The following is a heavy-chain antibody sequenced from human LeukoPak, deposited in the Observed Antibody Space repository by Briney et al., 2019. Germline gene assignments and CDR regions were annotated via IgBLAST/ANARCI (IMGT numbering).Heavy chain of an antibody. CDR2: ISGSGGST. V-gene: IGHV3-23*01. Sequence: GGSLRLSCAASGFTFSSYAMSWVRRAPGTGLEWGSAISGSGGSTYYADSLKGRFTISRDNSKSTLYRQMNSLRAEDTAAYYCAKDIKGGYYDSSGHYFDYWGQGALVTVSS. J-gene: IGHJ4*02. CDR1: GFTFSSYA. D-gene: IGHD3-22*01. CDR3: AKDIKGGYYDSSGHYFDY.